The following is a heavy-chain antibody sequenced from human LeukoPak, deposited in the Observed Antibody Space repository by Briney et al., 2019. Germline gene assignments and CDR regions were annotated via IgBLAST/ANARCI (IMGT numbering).Heavy chain of an antibody. V-gene: IGHV3-7*01. Sequence: GGSLRLSCAASGLTFSHYLMSWVRQAPGKGLEWVANVNPAGSTQLYVDSVKGRFTISRDNARDPLYLQMSSLRAQDTAVYYCASGYLDWLGWGQGTLVTVSS. CDR3: ASGYLDWLG. D-gene: IGHD3-9*01. CDR1: GLTFSHYL. J-gene: IGHJ4*02. CDR2: VNPAGSTQ.